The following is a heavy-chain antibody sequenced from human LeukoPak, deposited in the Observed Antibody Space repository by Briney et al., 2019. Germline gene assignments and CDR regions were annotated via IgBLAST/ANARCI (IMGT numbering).Heavy chain of an antibody. Sequence: SETLSLTCTVSGYSISSGYYWGWIRQPPGKGLEWIGSIYHSGSTYYNPSLKSRVTISVDTSKNQFSLKLSSVTAADTAVCYCARTQNPYDFWSGYYKGGYYFDYWGQGTLVTASS. CDR2: IYHSGST. CDR3: ARTQNPYDFWSGYYKGGYYFDY. J-gene: IGHJ4*02. V-gene: IGHV4-38-2*02. D-gene: IGHD3-3*01. CDR1: GYSISSGYY.